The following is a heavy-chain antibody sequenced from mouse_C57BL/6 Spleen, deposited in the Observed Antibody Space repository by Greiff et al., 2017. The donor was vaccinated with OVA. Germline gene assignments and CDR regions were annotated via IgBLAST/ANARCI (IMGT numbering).Heavy chain of an antibody. D-gene: IGHD2-2*01. V-gene: IGHV1-59*01. Sequence: VQLQQPGAELVRPGTSVKLSCKASGYTFTSYWMHWVKQRPGQGLEWIGVIDPSDSYTNYNQKFKGKATLTVDTSSSTAYMQLSSLTSEDSAVYYCARKGGYDLFDYWGQGTTLTVSS. CDR2: IDPSDSYT. J-gene: IGHJ2*01. CDR3: ARKGGYDLFDY. CDR1: GYTFTSYW.